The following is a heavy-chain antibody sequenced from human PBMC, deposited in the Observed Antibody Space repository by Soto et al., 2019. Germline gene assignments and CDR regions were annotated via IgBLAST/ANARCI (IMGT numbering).Heavy chain of an antibody. V-gene: IGHV3-23*01. J-gene: IGHJ4*02. CDR3: AKGAGYCSGGSCSDY. Sequence: EVQLLESGGGLVQPGGSLRLSCAASGFTFSSNAMAWVRQAPGKGLEWVSGISGSGGSTYYADSVKGRFTISRDISKNTLYLKMNSLRAEDTAVYYCAKGAGYCSGGSCSDYWGQGTLVTVSS. CDR1: GFTFSSNA. CDR2: ISGSGGST. D-gene: IGHD2-15*01.